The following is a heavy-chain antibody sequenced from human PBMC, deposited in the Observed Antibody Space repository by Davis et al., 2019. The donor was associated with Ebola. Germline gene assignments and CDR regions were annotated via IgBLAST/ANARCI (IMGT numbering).Heavy chain of an antibody. J-gene: IGHJ3*02. CDR3: ARVWSGYDAFDI. D-gene: IGHD3-3*01. V-gene: IGHV4-39*01. Sequence: SETLSLTCAVYGGSFSSYYWGWLRQPPGKGLVWIGSIYYSGRTYYNPSLKSRVTISVDTSKNQFSLKLSSVTAADTAVYYCARVWSGYDAFDIWGQGTMVTVSS. CDR2: IYYSGRT. CDR1: GGSFSSYY.